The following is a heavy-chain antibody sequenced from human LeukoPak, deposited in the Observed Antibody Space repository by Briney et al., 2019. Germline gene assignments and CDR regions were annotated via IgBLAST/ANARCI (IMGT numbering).Heavy chain of an antibody. J-gene: IGHJ6*03. CDR3: ARDQDAAARYYYYYYYMDV. D-gene: IGHD6-6*01. V-gene: IGHV3-20*04. CDR1: RFSFDDYG. CDR2: IIWNGGST. Sequence: SGGSLRLSCAASRFSFDDYGMSWVRQAPGKGLEWVSGIIWNGGSTGYADSVKGRFTISRDNAKNSLYLQMNSLRAEDTALYYCARDQDAAARYYYYYYYMDVWGKGTTVTVSS.